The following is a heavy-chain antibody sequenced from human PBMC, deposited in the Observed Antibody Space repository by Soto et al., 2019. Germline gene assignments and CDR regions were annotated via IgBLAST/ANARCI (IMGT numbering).Heavy chain of an antibody. V-gene: IGHV3-21*01. CDR2: ISSSSYI. J-gene: IGHJ4*02. CDR1: GFTFSSYS. CDR3: ASRNSVAGTLDDY. D-gene: IGHD6-19*01. Sequence: GGSLRLSCAASGFTFSSYSMNWVRQAPGKGLEWVSSISSSSYIYYADSVKGRFTISRDNAKNSLYLQMNSLRAEDTAVYYCASRNSVAGTLDDYWGQGTLVTVSS.